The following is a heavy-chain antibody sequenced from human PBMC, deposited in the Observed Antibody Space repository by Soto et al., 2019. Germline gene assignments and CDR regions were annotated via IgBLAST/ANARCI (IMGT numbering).Heavy chain of an antibody. CDR1: GGSINSYW. CDR2: VYSSGTT. CDR3: ARDIASYAYGEGY. V-gene: IGHV4-4*07. D-gene: IGHD2-21*01. J-gene: IGHJ4*02. Sequence: ETVSLTCTVSGGSINSYWWSWIRQPAGKGLEWIGRVYSSGTTDYNPSLNSRATMSVETSKNQFSLKLSSVTAADTAVYYCARDIASYAYGEGYWGQGIQVTVSA.